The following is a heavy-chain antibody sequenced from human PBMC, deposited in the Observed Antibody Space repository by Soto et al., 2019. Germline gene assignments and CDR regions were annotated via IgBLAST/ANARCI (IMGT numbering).Heavy chain of an antibody. CDR3: AHRVLRTVFGLVTTTAIYFDF. J-gene: IGHJ4*02. D-gene: IGHD3-3*01. V-gene: IGHV2-5*02. CDR2: IYWDDDK. Sequence: HITLNESGPTQVNPRQTLTLTCTFSGFSLTTSGVGVGWIRQSPGKAPEWLALIYWDDDKRSSPSLKSRLTITKDTSKNQVVLTMADLDPADTATYYCAHRVLRTVFGLVTTTAIYFDFWGQGTPVAVSS. CDR1: GFSLTTSGVG.